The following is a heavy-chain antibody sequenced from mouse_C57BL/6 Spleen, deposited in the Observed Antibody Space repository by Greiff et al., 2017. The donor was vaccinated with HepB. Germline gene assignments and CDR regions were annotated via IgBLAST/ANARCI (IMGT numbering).Heavy chain of an antibody. V-gene: IGHV3-6*01. Sequence: DVQLQESGPGLVKPSQSLSLTCSVTGYSITSGYYWNWIRQFPGNKLEWMGYISYDGSNNYNPSLKNRISITRDTSKNQFCLKLNSVTTEDTATYDRAREYFDYWGQGTTLTVSS. CDR3: AREYFDY. CDR2: ISYDGSN. CDR1: GYSITSGYY. J-gene: IGHJ2*01.